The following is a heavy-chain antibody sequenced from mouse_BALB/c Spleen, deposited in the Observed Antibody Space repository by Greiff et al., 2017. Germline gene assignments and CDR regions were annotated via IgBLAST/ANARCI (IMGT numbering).Heavy chain of an antibody. D-gene: IGHD4-1*01. Sequence: VQLQQSGAELVRSGASVKLSYTASGFNIKDYYMHWVKQRPEQGLEWIGWIDPENGDTEYAPKFQGKATMTADTSSNTAYLQLSSLTSEDTAVYYCNALTGLDYWGQGTSVTVSS. V-gene: IGHV14-4*02. CDR2: IDPENGDT. CDR1: GFNIKDYY. CDR3: NALTGLDY. J-gene: IGHJ4*01.